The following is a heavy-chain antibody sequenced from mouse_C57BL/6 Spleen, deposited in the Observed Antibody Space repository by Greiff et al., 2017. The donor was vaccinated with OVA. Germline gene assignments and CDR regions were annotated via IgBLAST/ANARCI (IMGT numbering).Heavy chain of an antibody. CDR3: ARRAVVVGYYYAMDY. V-gene: IGHV1-82*01. Sequence: VQLQQSGPELVKPGASVQISCKASGYAFSSSWMNWVKQRPGKGLEWIGRIYPGDGDTNYNGKFKGKATLTADKSSSTAYMQLSRLTSEDSAVYFCARRAVVVGYYYAMDYWGQGTSVTVSS. CDR2: IYPGDGDT. J-gene: IGHJ4*01. D-gene: IGHD1-1*01. CDR1: GYAFSSSW.